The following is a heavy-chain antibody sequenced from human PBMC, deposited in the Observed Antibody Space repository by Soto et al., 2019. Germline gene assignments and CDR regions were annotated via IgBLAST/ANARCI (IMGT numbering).Heavy chain of an antibody. CDR1: GGSFSGYY. Sequence: ASETLSLTCAVYGGSFSGYYWSWIRQPPGKGLERIGEINHSGSTNYNPSLKTRVTISVDTSKNQFSLKLSSVTAVDTAVYYWARWLREKDFDDGGRGTLVTVS. CDR2: INHSGST. CDR3: ARWLREKDFDD. V-gene: IGHV4-34*01. D-gene: IGHD5-12*01. J-gene: IGHJ4*02.